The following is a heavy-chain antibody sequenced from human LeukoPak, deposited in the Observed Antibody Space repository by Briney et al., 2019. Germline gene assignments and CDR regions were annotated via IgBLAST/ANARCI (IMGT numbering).Heavy chain of an antibody. V-gene: IGHV4-61*08. D-gene: IGHD7-27*01. CDR1: GFSLSTSGMC. Sequence: SGPALVKPTQTLTLTCTFSGFSLSTSGMCVSWIRQPPGKGLEWIGYIYYSGSTNYNPFLKSRVTISVDTSKNQFSLKLSSVTAADTAVYYCARDRGGHLGYWGQGTLVTVSS. CDR2: IYYSGST. CDR3: ARDRGGHLGY. J-gene: IGHJ4*02.